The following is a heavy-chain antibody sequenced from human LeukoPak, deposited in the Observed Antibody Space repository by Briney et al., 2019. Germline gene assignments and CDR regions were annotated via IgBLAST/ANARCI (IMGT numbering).Heavy chain of an antibody. Sequence: GGSLRLSRAVSGITLSNYGMSWVRQAPGKGLAWVAGISGSGGGTNYADSEKGRFTVSRDNPKNTLYLQMNSLRAEDTALYYCAKDGTGCGGDCYSDYWGQGTLVTVSS. CDR3: AKDGTGCGGDCYSDY. CDR1: GITLSNYG. V-gene: IGHV3-23*01. CDR2: ISGSGGGT. D-gene: IGHD2-21*02. J-gene: IGHJ4*02.